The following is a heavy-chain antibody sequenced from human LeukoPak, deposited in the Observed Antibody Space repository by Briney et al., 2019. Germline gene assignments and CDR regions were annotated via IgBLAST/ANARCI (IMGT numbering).Heavy chain of an antibody. CDR1: GGSISSYY. Sequence: SETLSLTCTVSGGSISSYYGGWIRQPPGKGLEWFGYIYYSGSTNYNPSLKSRVTISVDTSKNQFSLKLSSVTAADTAVYYCARASGDYVWGSYTSFDYWGQGTLVTVSS. CDR3: ARASGDYVWGSYTSFDY. V-gene: IGHV4-59*01. J-gene: IGHJ4*02. CDR2: IYYSGST. D-gene: IGHD3-16*01.